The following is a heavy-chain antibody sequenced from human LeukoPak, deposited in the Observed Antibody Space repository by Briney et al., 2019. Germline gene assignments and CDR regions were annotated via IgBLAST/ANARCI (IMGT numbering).Heavy chain of an antibody. D-gene: IGHD1-26*01. V-gene: IGHV3-33*01. CDR1: GFTFSSYG. J-gene: IGHJ3*02. CDR3: ARVGASYGIDAFDI. Sequence: GGSLRLSCAASGFTFSSYGMHWVRQAPGKGLEWVAVIWYDGSNKYYADSVKGRFTISRDNSKNTLYLQMNSLRAEDTAVYYCARVGASYGIDAFDIWGQGTMVTVSS. CDR2: IWYDGSNK.